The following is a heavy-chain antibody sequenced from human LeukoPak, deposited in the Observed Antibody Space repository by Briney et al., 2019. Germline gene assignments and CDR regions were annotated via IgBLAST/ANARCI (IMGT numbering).Heavy chain of an antibody. D-gene: IGHD3-3*01. CDR3: ARDRDFWSGYSGYYGMDV. V-gene: IGHV4-4*07. CDR2: IYTSGST. J-gene: IGHJ6*02. Sequence: KTSETLSLTCTVSGGSISSYYWSWIRQPAGKGLEWIGRIYTSGSTNYNPSLKSRVTMSVDTSKNQFSLKLSSVTAADTAVYYCARDRDFWSGYSGYYGMDVWGQGTTVTVSS. CDR1: GGSISSYY.